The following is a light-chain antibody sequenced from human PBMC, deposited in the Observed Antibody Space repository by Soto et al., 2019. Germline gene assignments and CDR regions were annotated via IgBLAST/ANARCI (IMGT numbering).Light chain of an antibody. J-gene: IGKJ1*01. V-gene: IGKV3-15*01. Sequence: EIVMTQSPATLSVSPGERATLSCRASQSVSSNLAWYQQKPGQAPRLLIYGASTRATGIPARFSGSGSGTECTLTISSLQSEDVAFYYCQQYNNWPPGRTFGQGTKVEIK. CDR2: GAS. CDR3: QQYNNWPPGRT. CDR1: QSVSSN.